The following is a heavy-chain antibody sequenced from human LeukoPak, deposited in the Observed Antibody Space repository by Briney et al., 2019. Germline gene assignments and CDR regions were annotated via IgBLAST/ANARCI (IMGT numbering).Heavy chain of an antibody. CDR3: ARVGHYYYDTSGFPYFDY. J-gene: IGHJ4*02. Sequence: ASVKVSCKASGYTFTNYAMNWVRQAPGQGLEWMGWINTNTGNPTYAPGFTGRFVFSLDTSVSTAYLQISSLKAEDTAVYYCARVGHYYYDTSGFPYFDYWGQGTLVTVSS. D-gene: IGHD3-22*01. V-gene: IGHV7-4-1*02. CDR2: INTNTGNP. CDR1: GYTFTNYA.